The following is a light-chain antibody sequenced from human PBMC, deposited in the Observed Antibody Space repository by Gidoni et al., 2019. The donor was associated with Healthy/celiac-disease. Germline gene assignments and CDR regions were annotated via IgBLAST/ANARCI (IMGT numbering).Light chain of an antibody. J-gene: IGKJ4*01. V-gene: IGKV3-11*01. Sequence: DIEFTQSPANLSLSPGDIATLSCRASQSVSSYLAWYQQKPGQAPRLLIYDASNRATGIPARFSGSGSGTDFTLTISSLEPEDFAVYYCQQRSNWPSFGGGTKVEIK. CDR2: DAS. CDR3: QQRSNWPS. CDR1: QSVSSY.